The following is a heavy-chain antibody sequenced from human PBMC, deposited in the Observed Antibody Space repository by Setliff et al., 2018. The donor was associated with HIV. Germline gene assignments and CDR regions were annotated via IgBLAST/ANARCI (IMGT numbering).Heavy chain of an antibody. D-gene: IGHD2-2*01. CDR2: ILPFFDTA. V-gene: IGHV1-69*13. Sequence: SVKVSCKVSGGTFTRNCISWVRPAPGPGLEWMGGILPFFDTANYAQKFQGRVTITSDESTSTVNMDLTSLTSEDTAVYYCARGYCSSTSCYVIYYFDNWGQGTPVTVSS. J-gene: IGHJ4*02. CDR3: ARGYCSSTSCYVIYYFDN. CDR1: GGTFTRNC.